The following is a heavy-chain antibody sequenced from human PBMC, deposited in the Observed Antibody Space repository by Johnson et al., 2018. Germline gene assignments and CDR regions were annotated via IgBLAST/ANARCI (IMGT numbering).Heavy chain of an antibody. J-gene: IGHJ3*02. CDR1: GFTFGDYA. CDR2: IRSKAYGGTT. CDR3: TRPRSGSYPGGAFGI. D-gene: IGHD1-26*01. Sequence: QLVQSGGGLVQPGRSLRLSCTASGFTFGDYAMSWFRQAPGKGLEWVGFIRSKAYGGTTEYAASVKGRFTISRDDSKSIAYLQMNSLKTEDTAVFYCTRPRSGSYPGGAFGIWGQGTMVTVSS. V-gene: IGHV3-49*03.